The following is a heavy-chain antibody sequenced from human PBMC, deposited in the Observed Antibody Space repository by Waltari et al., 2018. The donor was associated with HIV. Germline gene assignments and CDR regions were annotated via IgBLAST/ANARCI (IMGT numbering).Heavy chain of an antibody. CDR3: TKGMYANEDYFGY. Sequence: EVQLVQSGAQVKKPGESLKISCKASGYSFTTYWIGWVRQLPGKGLEWMGSIYPGDVDTRYSPSFHGQLTISADKSISTAYLQWSSLQASDTAMYYCTKGMYANEDYFGYWGQGTLVTVSS. D-gene: IGHD2-8*01. J-gene: IGHJ4*02. V-gene: IGHV5-51*03. CDR2: IYPGDVDT. CDR1: GYSFTTYW.